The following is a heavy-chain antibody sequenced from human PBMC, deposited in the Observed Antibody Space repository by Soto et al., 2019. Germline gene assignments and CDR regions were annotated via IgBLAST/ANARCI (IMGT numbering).Heavy chain of an antibody. CDR2: ISAYNGTA. Sequence: ASVKVSCKASGYTFTSYGISWVRQAPGQGLEWMGWISAYNGTANYAQKFQGRVTITADESTSTAYMELSSLRSEDTAVYYCARDLATRDRITIFGVVPPATYGMDVWGQGTTVTVSS. V-gene: IGHV1-18*01. CDR1: GYTFTSYG. J-gene: IGHJ6*02. CDR3: ARDLATRDRITIFGVVPPATYGMDV. D-gene: IGHD3-3*01.